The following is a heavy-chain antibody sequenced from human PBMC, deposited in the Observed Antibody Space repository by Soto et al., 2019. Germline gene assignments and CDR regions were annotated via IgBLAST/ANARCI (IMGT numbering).Heavy chain of an antibody. V-gene: IGHV1-18*01. CDR1: GYTFTSYG. CDR2: ISAYNGNT. CDR3: AREGSWELLSYFDY. J-gene: IGHJ4*02. Sequence: ASVKVSCKASGYTFTSYGISWVRPAPGQGLEWMGWISAYNGNTNYAQKLQGRVTMTTDTSTSTAYMELRSLRSDDTAVYYCAREGSWELLSYFDYWGQGTLVTVSS. D-gene: IGHD1-26*01.